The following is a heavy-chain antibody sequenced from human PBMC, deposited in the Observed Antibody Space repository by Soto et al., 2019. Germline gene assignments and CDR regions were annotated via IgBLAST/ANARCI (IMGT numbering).Heavy chain of an antibody. D-gene: IGHD2-15*01. CDR1: GFTFSSYT. CDR3: ARSGYCNGGSCYVSDY. CDR2: ISSRSSFI. J-gene: IGHJ4*02. V-gene: IGHV3-21*01. Sequence: GGSLRLSCAASGFTFSSYTMNWVRQAPGKGLEWVSSISSRSSFIYYADSVKGRFTISRDNAKKSLYLQMNSLRAEDTAVYYCARSGYCNGGSCYVSDYWGQGTLVTVSS.